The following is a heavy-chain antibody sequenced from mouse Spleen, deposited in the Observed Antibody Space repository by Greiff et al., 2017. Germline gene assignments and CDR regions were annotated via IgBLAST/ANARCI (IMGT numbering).Heavy chain of an antibody. CDR1: GYTFTSYW. CDR3: ARNRVLDY. CDR2: IDPSDSET. J-gene: IGHJ2*01. D-gene: IGHD2-14*01. Sequence: VQLQQPGAELVRPGSSVKLSCKASGYTFTSYWMHWVKQRPIQGLEWIGKIDPSDSETHYNQKFKDKATLTVDKSSSTAYMQLSSLTSEDSAFYYCARNRVLDYWGQGTTLTVSS. V-gene: IGHV1-52*01.